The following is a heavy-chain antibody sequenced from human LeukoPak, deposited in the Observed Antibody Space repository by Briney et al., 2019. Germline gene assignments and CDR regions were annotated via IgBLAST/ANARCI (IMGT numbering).Heavy chain of an antibody. D-gene: IGHD6-13*01. CDR2: IYYSGST. Sequence: SETLSLTCTVSGGSISSSSYYWGWIRQPPGTGLEWIGSIYYSGSTYYNPSLKSRVTISVDTSKNQFSLKLSSVTAADTAVYYCASGSSWYGLSAFDIWGQGTMVTVSS. J-gene: IGHJ3*02. V-gene: IGHV4-39*01. CDR1: GGSISSSSYY. CDR3: ASGSSWYGLSAFDI.